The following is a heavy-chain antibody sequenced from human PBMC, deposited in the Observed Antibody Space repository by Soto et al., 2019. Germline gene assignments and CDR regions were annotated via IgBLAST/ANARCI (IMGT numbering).Heavy chain of an antibody. J-gene: IGHJ4*02. CDR2: ISYDGSNK. D-gene: IGHD3-22*01. CDR1: GFTFSSYG. CDR3: AKDLYDSSGYPPNFDY. Sequence: GGSLRLSCAASGFTFSSYGMHWVRQAPGKGLEWVAVISYDGSNKYYADSVKGRFTISRDNSKNTLYLQMNSLRAEDTAVYYCAKDLYDSSGYPPNFDYWGQGTLVTVSS. V-gene: IGHV3-30*18.